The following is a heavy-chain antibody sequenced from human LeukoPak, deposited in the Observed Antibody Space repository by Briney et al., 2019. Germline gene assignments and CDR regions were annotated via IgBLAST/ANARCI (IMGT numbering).Heavy chain of an antibody. CDR1: GFTFSNYA. V-gene: IGHV3-23*01. D-gene: IGHD3-22*01. CDR2: ISGSGDNT. Sequence: GGSLRLSCAASGFTFSNYAMAWVRQAPGKGLEWVSGISGSGDNTYYADSVKGRFTISRDNSENTLYPQVNSLRAEDTAIYYCAKFADSSGYYHLGWGQGTLVTVSS. CDR3: AKFADSSGYYHLG. J-gene: IGHJ4*02.